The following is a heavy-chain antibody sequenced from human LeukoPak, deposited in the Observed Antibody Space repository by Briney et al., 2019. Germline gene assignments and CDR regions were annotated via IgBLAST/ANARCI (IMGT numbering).Heavy chain of an antibody. J-gene: IGHJ4*02. D-gene: IGHD1-26*01. Sequence: PGGSLRLSCAASGFTFCSYSMNWVRQAPGKGLEWVSSISSSSSYIYYADSVKGRFTISRDNAKNSLYLQMNSLRAEDTAVYYCARGSQWELYFDYWGQGTLVTVSS. V-gene: IGHV3-21*01. CDR2: ISSSSSYI. CDR3: ARGSQWELYFDY. CDR1: GFTFCSYS.